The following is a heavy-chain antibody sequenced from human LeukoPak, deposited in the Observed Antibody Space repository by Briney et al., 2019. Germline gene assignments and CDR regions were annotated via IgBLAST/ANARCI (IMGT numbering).Heavy chain of an antibody. V-gene: IGHV1-69*13. J-gene: IGHJ3*02. CDR2: IIPIFGIA. Sequence: SVKVSCKASGDTFRNYAFSWVRQAPGQGLEWMGGIIPIFGIANYAQKFQGRVTITADESTNTAYMELSSLRSEDTAVYYCARVPGPRLAFDIWGQGTMVTVSS. CDR1: GDTFRNYA. CDR3: ARVPGPRLAFDI.